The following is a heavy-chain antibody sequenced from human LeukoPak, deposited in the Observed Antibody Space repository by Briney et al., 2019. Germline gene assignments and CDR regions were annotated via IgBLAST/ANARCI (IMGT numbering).Heavy chain of an antibody. CDR2: ISSVGSTR. J-gene: IGHJ4*02. CDR1: GFTFRTYE. Sequence: GGSLRLSCAASGFTFRTYEMNWVRQAPGKGLEWVSYISSVGSTRYYADSVRGRFTISRDNAKNSLFLQMNSLRAEDTAVYYCARVSDYSNYFDYWGQGTLVTVSS. D-gene: IGHD4-11*01. CDR3: ARVSDYSNYFDY. V-gene: IGHV3-48*03.